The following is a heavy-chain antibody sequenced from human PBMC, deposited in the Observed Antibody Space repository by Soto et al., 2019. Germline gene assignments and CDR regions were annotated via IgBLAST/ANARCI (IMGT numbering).Heavy chain of an antibody. V-gene: IGHV1-8*01. CDR2: MNPNSGNT. D-gene: IGHD2-15*01. Sequence: EATVKVSCKASGYTFTSYDINWVLQASGQGLEWMGWMNPNSGNTGYAQKFQGRVTMTRNTSISTAYMELSSLRSEDTAVYYCARVVVVAALHRHIDYWGQGTLVTVSS. CDR1: GYTFTSYD. J-gene: IGHJ4*02. CDR3: ARVVVVAALHRHIDY.